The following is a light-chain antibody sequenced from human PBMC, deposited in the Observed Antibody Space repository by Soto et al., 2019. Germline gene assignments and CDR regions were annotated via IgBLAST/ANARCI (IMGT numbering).Light chain of an antibody. CDR1: SSDVGAYNY. V-gene: IGLV2-8*01. Sequence: QSALTQPPSASGSPGQSVSISCTGTSSDVGAYNYVSWYQQHPGKAPKLIIYEVSKRPSGVPDRFSGSKSGNAASLTVSGLQAEDEADYYCSSYAGSDNGVFGAGTKLTVL. CDR3: SSYAGSDNGV. J-gene: IGLJ1*01. CDR2: EVS.